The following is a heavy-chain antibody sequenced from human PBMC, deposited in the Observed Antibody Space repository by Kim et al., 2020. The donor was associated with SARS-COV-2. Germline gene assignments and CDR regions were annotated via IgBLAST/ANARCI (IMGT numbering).Heavy chain of an antibody. CDR3: AKDIAGYTFEGVIAIDY. CDR1: GFTFDDYT. J-gene: IGHJ4*02. CDR2: ISWDGGST. D-gene: IGHD3-16*01. V-gene: IGHV3-43*01. Sequence: GGSLRLSCAASGFTFDDYTMHWVRQAPGKGLEWVSLISWDGGSTYYADSVKGRFTISRDNSKNSLYLQMNSLRTEDTALYYCAKDIAGYTFEGVIAIDYWGQGTLVTVSS.